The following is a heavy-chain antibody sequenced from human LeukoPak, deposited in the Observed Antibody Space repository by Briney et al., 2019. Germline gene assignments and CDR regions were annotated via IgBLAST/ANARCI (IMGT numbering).Heavy chain of an antibody. V-gene: IGHV3-73*01. D-gene: IGHD3-22*01. Sequence: GGSLRLSCAASGFTFSGSAMHWVRQASGKGLEWVGRIRSKANSYARAYAASVKGRFTISRDDSKNTAYLQMNSLKTEDTAVYYCTVDYYDSSGYYWEIDYWGQGTLVTVSS. CDR3: TVDYYDSSGYYWEIDY. CDR2: IRSKANSYAR. J-gene: IGHJ4*02. CDR1: GFTFSGSA.